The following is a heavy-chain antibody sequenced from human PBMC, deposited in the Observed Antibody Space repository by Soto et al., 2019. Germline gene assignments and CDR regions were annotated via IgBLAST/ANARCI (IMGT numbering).Heavy chain of an antibody. D-gene: IGHD3-22*01. CDR1: GGSFSGYY. Sequence: PSETLSLTCAVYGGSFSGYYWSWIRQPPGKGLEWIGEINHSGSTNYNPSLKSRVTISVDTSKNQFSLKLSSVTAADTAVYYCARPPFDSSGYYPNWGQGTLVTVSS. CDR3: ARPPFDSSGYYPN. V-gene: IGHV4-34*01. J-gene: IGHJ4*02. CDR2: INHSGST.